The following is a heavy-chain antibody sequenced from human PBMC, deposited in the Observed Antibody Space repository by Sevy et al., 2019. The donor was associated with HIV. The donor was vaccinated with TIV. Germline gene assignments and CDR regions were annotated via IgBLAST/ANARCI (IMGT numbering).Heavy chain of an antibody. V-gene: IGHV3-33*01. Sequence: GGSLRLSCAASGFAFNTFGMHWVRRARGKGLEWVAFISFDENIEYYADSVKGRFTISRDNSKNMLYLQMNSLRAEDTAMYYCARDRYCSTSRCYNWIDPWGQGTLVTVSS. CDR1: GFAFNTFG. D-gene: IGHD2-2*01. J-gene: IGHJ5*02. CDR2: ISFDENIE. CDR3: ARDRYCSTSRCYNWIDP.